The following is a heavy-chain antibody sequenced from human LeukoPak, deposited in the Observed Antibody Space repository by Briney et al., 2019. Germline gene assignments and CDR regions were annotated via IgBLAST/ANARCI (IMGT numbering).Heavy chain of an antibody. CDR2: IKQDGSEK. Sequence: GGSLRLSCAASGFTFSSYWMSWVRRAPGKGLEWVANIKQDGSEKYYVDSVKGRFTISRDNAKNSLYLQMNSLRAEDTAVYYCARDQRGRLLVITFDYYYYYMDVWGKGTTVTVSS. V-gene: IGHV3-7*01. CDR1: GFTFSSYW. CDR3: ARDQRGRLLVITFDYYYYYMDV. D-gene: IGHD3-22*01. J-gene: IGHJ6*03.